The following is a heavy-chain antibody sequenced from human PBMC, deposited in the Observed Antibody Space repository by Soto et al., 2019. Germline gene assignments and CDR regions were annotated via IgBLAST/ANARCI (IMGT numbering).Heavy chain of an antibody. D-gene: IGHD3-3*01. CDR2: INSDGSST. V-gene: IGHV3-74*01. CDR3: ARGPDFWSGQEVDY. CDR1: GFTFSSYW. Sequence: GGSLRLSCAASGFTFSSYWMHWVRQAPGKGLVWVSRINSDGSSTSYADSVKGRFTISRDNAKNTLYLQMNSLRAEDTAVYYCARGPDFWSGQEVDYWGQGTLVTVSS. J-gene: IGHJ4*02.